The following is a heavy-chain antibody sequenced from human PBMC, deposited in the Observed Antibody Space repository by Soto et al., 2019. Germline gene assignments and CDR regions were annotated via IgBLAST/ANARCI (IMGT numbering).Heavy chain of an antibody. CDR3: ARRHSSSSAFDP. D-gene: IGHD6-13*01. Sequence: PGESLKISCKGSGYSFTSYWINWARQMPGKGLEWMGRIDPSDSYTNYSPSFQGHVTISADKSISTAYLQWSSLKASDTAMYYCARRHSSSSAFDPWGQGTLVTVSS. J-gene: IGHJ5*02. V-gene: IGHV5-10-1*01. CDR2: IDPSDSYT. CDR1: GYSFTSYW.